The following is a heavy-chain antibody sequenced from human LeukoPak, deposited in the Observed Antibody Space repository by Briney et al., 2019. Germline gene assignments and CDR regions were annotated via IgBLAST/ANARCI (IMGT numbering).Heavy chain of an antibody. CDR2: ISYDGNNK. CDR3: AKDHLPIERYYGMDV. J-gene: IGHJ6*02. CDR1: GFTFSSYV. Sequence: PGGSLRLSCAASGFTFSSYVMPWVRQAPGKGLERVAVISYDGNNKYYADSVKGRFTISRDNSKNTLYLQMNSLRAEDTAVYYCAKDHLPIERYYGMDVWGQGTTVTVSS. V-gene: IGHV3-30*18.